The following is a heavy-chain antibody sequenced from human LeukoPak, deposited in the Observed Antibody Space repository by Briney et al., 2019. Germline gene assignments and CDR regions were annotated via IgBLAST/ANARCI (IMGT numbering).Heavy chain of an antibody. J-gene: IGHJ6*02. V-gene: IGHV3-7*01. Sequence: PGGSLRLSCAASGFTFSSYSMNWVRQAPGKGLEWVANIKQDGSEKYYVDSVKGRFTISRDNAKNSLYLQMNSLRAEDTAVYYCARSPLWFGEELEDVWGQGTTVTVSS. D-gene: IGHD3-10*01. CDR2: IKQDGSEK. CDR3: ARSPLWFGEELEDV. CDR1: GFTFSSYS.